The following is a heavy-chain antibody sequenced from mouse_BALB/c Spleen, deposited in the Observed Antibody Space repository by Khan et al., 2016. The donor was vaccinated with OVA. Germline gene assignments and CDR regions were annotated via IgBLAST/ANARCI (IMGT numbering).Heavy chain of an antibody. CDR1: GYSFTGYF. J-gene: IGHJ2*01. Sequence: VQLQQSGPELVKPGASVKISCKASGYSFTGYFMNWVMQSHGKSLEWIGRINPHVGETFYNQKFKDKATLTVDESSSTAHMELRSLASEDSAVYYCARICRGDFDYWGQGTTLTVSS. D-gene: IGHD6-1*01. CDR3: ARICRGDFDY. V-gene: IGHV1-20*02. CDR2: INPHVGET.